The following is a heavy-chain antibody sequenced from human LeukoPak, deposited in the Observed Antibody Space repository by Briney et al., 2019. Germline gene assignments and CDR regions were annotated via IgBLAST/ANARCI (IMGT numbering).Heavy chain of an antibody. D-gene: IGHD3-3*01. CDR1: GYSFTDYY. CDR2: INTKSGRT. V-gene: IGHV1-2*02. J-gene: IGHJ5*02. Sequence: ASVKVSCKTSGYSFTDYYIHWVRQAPRQGLEWMGWINTKSGRTSSARKFQGRVTMTRDPSITTVYMDMAWLTSDDTAIYFCARADFIDAGPYLIGPWGQGTLVTVSS. CDR3: ARADFIDAGPYLIGP.